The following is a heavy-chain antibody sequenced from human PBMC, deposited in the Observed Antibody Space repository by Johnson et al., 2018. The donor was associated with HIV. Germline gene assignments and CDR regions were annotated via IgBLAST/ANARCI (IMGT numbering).Heavy chain of an antibody. Sequence: QVQLVESGGGLIQPGGSPRLSCAASGFTFSSYAMHWVRQAPGKGLEWVAVISYDGSNKYYADSVTGRFTISRYNSKNTLYLQMNSLRAEDTAVYYCARDSGRYSSSWATFGAFDIWGQGTMVTVSS. J-gene: IGHJ3*02. CDR1: GFTFSSYA. D-gene: IGHD6-13*01. CDR3: ARDSGRYSSSWATFGAFDI. CDR2: ISYDGSNK. V-gene: IGHV3-30*04.